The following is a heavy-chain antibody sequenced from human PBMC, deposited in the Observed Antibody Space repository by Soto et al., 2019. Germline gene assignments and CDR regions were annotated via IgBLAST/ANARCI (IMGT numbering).Heavy chain of an antibody. D-gene: IGHD3-9*01. Sequence: QVQLVQSGAEVKKPGASVKVSCKASGYTFTSYAMHWVRQAPGQRLEWMGWINAGNGNTKYSQKFQGRVTITRDTSASTADTELSRLSSEDTAVYYGARAHYDILTGYSLNWFDPWGQGTLVTVSS. CDR1: GYTFTSYA. V-gene: IGHV1-3*01. CDR2: INAGNGNT. J-gene: IGHJ5*02. CDR3: ARAHYDILTGYSLNWFDP.